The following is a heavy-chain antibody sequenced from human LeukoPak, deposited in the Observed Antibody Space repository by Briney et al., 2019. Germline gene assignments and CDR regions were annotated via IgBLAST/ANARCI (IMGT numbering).Heavy chain of an antibody. CDR2: PYSDGNT. CDR1: GFTVSSSY. CDR3: ARDQGFRDWYFDL. Sequence: GGSLRLSCAASGFTVSSSYMSWVRQAPGKGLEWVSVPYSDGNTYYADSVKGRFIISRHNSKNTLYLQMNSLRAEDTAVYYCARDQGFRDWYFDLWGRGTLVTVSS. D-gene: IGHD3-10*01. J-gene: IGHJ2*01. V-gene: IGHV3-53*04.